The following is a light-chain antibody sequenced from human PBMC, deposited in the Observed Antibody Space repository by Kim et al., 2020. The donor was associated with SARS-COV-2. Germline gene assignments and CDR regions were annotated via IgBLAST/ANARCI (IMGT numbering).Light chain of an antibody. CDR1: KLQNKY. CDR2: NHN. CDR3: QAWDMSSYVV. Sequence: VYPGLTATITCSGDKLQNKYVSWYKKKPGLTPVLVLFNHNRRPSGIPARFSGASSANTATLTISGTQAMDEAEYYCQAWDMSSYVVFGGGTQLTVL. V-gene: IGLV3-1*01. J-gene: IGLJ2*01.